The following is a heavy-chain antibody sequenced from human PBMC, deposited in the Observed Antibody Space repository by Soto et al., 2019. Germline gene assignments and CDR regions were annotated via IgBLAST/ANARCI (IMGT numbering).Heavy chain of an antibody. V-gene: IGHV3-23*01. J-gene: IGHJ4*02. D-gene: IGHD6-19*01. CDR2: ISGSGGSP. CDR3: AKEGTSGLCYFDY. CDR1: GFTFSNYA. Sequence: PGGSLRLSCAASGFTFSNYAMNWVRQAPGKGLEWVSTISGSGGSPYYADSVKGRFTISRDNSKNTLYLQMNSLRAGDSAIYYCAKEGTSGLCYFDYWGQGTLVTVSS.